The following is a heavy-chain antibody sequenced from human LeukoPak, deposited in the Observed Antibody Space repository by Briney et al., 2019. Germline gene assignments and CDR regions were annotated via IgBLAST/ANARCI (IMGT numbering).Heavy chain of an antibody. CDR3: ARVYKFVDGSGSQGYFDY. J-gene: IGHJ4*02. D-gene: IGHD3-10*01. CDR1: GGSISSYY. V-gene: IGHV4-59*12. CDR2: IYYSGST. Sequence: SETLSLTCTVSGGSISSYYWSWIRQPPGKGLEWIGYIYYSGSTNYNPSLKSRVTISVGTSKNQFSLKLSSVTAPDTAVYYCARVYKFVDGSGSQGYFDYWGQGTLVTVSS.